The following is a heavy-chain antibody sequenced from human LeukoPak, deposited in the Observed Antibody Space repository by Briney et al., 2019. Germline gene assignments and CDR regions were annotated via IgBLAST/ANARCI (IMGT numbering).Heavy chain of an antibody. CDR3: ATRFGELKAEYFQH. CDR2: ISGSGGST. Sequence: GGSLRLSCAASGFTFSSYAMSWVRQAPGKGLEWVSAISGSGGSTYYADSVKGRFTIFRDNSKNTLYLQMNSLRAEDTAVYYCATRFGELKAEYFQHWGQGTLVTVSS. J-gene: IGHJ1*01. D-gene: IGHD3-10*01. V-gene: IGHV3-23*01. CDR1: GFTFSSYA.